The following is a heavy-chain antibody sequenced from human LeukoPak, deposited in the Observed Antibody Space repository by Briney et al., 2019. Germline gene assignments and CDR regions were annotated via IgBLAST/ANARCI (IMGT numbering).Heavy chain of an antibody. V-gene: IGHV1-2*02. CDR3: ASLGYCSGGSCYYYYYMDV. D-gene: IGHD2-15*01. CDR2: INPNSGGT. CDR1: GYTFTGYY. Sequence: VASVKVSCKASGYTFTGYYMHWVRQAPGQGLEWMGWINPNSGGTNYAQKFQGRVTMTRDTSISTAYMELSRLRSDDTAVYYCASLGYCSGGSCYYYYYMDVWGKGTTVTISS. J-gene: IGHJ6*03.